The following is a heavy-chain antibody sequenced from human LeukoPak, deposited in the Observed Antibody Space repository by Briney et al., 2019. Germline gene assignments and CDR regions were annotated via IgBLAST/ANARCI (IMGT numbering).Heavy chain of an antibody. J-gene: IGHJ4*02. V-gene: IGHV3-30*04. CDR3: AKDRHDY. Sequence: GGSLRLSCAASGFTFSSYAMHWVRQAPGKGLEWVAVISYDGSNKYYADSVKGRFTISRDNSKNTLYLQMNSLRVEDTAVYYCAKDRHDYWGQGTLVTVSS. CDR1: GFTFSSYA. CDR2: ISYDGSNK.